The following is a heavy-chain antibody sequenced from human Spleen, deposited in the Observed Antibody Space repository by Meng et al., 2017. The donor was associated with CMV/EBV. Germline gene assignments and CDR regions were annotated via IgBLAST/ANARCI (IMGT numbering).Heavy chain of an antibody. CDR2: IYPGGST. Sequence: GGSLRLSCAASGFTVNSYYMTWVRQAPVKGLEWVSVIYPGGSTYYADSVKGRFTISRDNSKNTLYLQMNSLRGEDTAVYYCVKDRVVQWLAAEVDYYGMDAWGQGTTVTVCS. D-gene: IGHD6-19*01. V-gene: IGHV3-66*01. J-gene: IGHJ6*02. CDR1: GFTVNSYY. CDR3: VKDRVVQWLAAEVDYYGMDA.